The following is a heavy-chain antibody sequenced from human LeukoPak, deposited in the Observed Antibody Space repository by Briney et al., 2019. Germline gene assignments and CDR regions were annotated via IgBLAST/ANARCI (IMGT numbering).Heavy chain of an antibody. V-gene: IGHV3-7*01. J-gene: IGHJ4*02. CDR1: GFTFSIYW. CDR2: IKRDGSEE. D-gene: IGHD3-22*01. Sequence: PGGSLRLSCAASGFTFSIYWMSWVRQAPGKGLEWVANIKRDGSEEYYMDSVRGGFTISRDNARNSLYLQMNSLRDEDTAVYYCVKWLVVGSTHGIDFWGQGTLVTVSS. CDR3: VKWLVVGSTHGIDF.